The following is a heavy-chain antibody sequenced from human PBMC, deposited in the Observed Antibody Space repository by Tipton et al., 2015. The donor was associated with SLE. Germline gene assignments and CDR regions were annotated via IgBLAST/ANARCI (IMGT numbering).Heavy chain of an antibody. CDR1: GESFSGYF. D-gene: IGHD2-8*01. V-gene: IGHV4-34*12. CDR3: ARQSWDNGYFDY. J-gene: IGHJ4*02. Sequence: TLSLTCAVYGESFSGYFWSWIRQPPGKGLEWIGEIIHSGSTNYNPSLKSRVTISVDTSKNQFSLKLSSVTAADTAVYYCARQSWDNGYFDYWGQGTLVTVSS. CDR2: IIHSGST.